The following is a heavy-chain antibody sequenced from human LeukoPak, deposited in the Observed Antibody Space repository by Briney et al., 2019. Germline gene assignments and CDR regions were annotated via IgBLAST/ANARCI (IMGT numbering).Heavy chain of an antibody. D-gene: IGHD6-19*01. CDR3: ARFRSSGWYYFDS. J-gene: IGHJ4*02. V-gene: IGHV4-61*05. CDR1: GGSVSKNTYH. Sequence: SETLSLTCTVSGGSVSKNTYHWGWVRQPPGRGLEWIAYIYYIGNTNYNPSLKSRATISIDTSKNQFSLTLSSVTAVVTAVYYCARFRSSGWYYFDSWGQGMPVSVSS. CDR2: IYYIGNT.